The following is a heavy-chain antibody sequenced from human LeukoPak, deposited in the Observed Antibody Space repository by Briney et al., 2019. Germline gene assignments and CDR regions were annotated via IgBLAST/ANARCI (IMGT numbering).Heavy chain of an antibody. D-gene: IGHD4-23*01. V-gene: IGHV3-9*01. CDR2: ISWNSGNI. J-gene: IGHJ4*02. CDR3: AKDIGRGGVNDYGGSYYFDY. CDR1: GFTFDDYA. Sequence: GGSLRLSCAASGFTFDDYAMHWVRQAPGKGLEWVSGISWNSGNIGYADSVKGRFTISRDNAKNSLYLQMNSLRAEDTALYYCAKDIGRGGVNDYGGSYYFDYWGQGTLVTVSS.